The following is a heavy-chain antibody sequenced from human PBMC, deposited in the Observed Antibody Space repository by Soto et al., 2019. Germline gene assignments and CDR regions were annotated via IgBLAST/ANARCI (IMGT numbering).Heavy chain of an antibody. V-gene: IGHV3-30*18. Sequence: GGSLRLSCAASGFTFSSYGMHWVRQAPGKGLEWVAVISYDRDNKYYADSMKGRFTISRDNSKNTLYLQMNSLRAEDTAVYYCAKDFTIFGEFIYGMDVWGQGTTVTVSS. J-gene: IGHJ6*02. D-gene: IGHD3-3*01. CDR2: ISYDRDNK. CDR1: GFTFSSYG. CDR3: AKDFTIFGEFIYGMDV.